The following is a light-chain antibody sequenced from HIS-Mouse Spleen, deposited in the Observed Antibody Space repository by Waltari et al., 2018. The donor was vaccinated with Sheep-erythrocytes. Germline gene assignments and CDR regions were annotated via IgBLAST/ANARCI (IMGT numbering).Light chain of an antibody. CDR2: QDS. J-gene: IGLJ3*02. V-gene: IGLV3-1*01. CDR3: QAWDSSTAWV. Sequence: SYELTQPPSVSVSPGQTASITCSGDKLGEKYACWYQQKPGQSPVRVIYQDSKRPSGIPERFSGSNSGNTATLTISGTQAMDEADYYCQAWDSSTAWVFGGGTKLTVL. CDR1: KLGEKY.